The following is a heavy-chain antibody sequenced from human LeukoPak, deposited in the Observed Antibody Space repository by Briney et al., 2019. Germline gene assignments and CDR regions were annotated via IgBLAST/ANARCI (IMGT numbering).Heavy chain of an antibody. V-gene: IGHV3-21*04. CDR3: AKQAASGGGVDY. CDR2: ISSTSTYI. D-gene: IGHD3-16*01. Sequence: PGGSLRLSCAASGFTFSTYSMNWVRQAPGKGLEWVSSISSTSTYIYYADSVKGRFTISRDNSKNSLHVQMNNLRSEDTALYYCAKQAASGGGVDYWGQGTLVTVSS. J-gene: IGHJ4*02. CDR1: GFTFSTYS.